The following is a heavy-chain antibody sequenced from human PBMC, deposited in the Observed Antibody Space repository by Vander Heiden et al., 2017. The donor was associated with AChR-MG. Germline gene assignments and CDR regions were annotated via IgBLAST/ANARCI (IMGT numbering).Heavy chain of an antibody. V-gene: IGHV3-74*01. CDR2: INSDGSDS. J-gene: IGHJ4*02. CDR3: ARDINSLEK. D-gene: IGHD2-21*01. CDR1: GFTFSNYW. Sequence: EVQLVESGGGLVQPGGSLRLSCAASGFTFSNYWLHGVRQAPGKGLVWVSQINSDGSDSTYADSVKGRFTISRDNAKNTLYLQMNGLRAEDTAVYYCARDINSLEKWGQGTLVTVSS.